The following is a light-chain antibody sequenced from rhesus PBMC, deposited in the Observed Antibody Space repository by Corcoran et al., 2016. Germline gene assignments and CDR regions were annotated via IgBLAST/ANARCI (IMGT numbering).Light chain of an antibody. J-gene: IGKJ2*01. CDR3: QQSSNLYS. Sequence: ETVVTQSPATLSLSPGERATLSCRASQSVGSYLAWYQQKPGQAPRHLIYGASSRATGIPDRFSGRGSGTDFTLTISSLEPEDVGVYYCQQSSNLYSFGQGTKVEIK. CDR1: QSVGSY. CDR2: GAS. V-gene: IGKV3-24*04.